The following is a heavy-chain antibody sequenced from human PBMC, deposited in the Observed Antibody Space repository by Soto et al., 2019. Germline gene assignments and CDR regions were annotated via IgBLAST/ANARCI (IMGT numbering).Heavy chain of an antibody. CDR2: ISAYNGNT. CDR1: GYTFTSYG. Sequence: QVQLEQSGAEVKKPGASVKVSCKASGYTFTSYGISWVRQAPGQGLEWMGWISAYNGNTNYAQKLQGRVTMTTDTSTSTAYMELRSLRSDDTAVYYCARDSYDFWSGYGFDPWGQGTLVTVSS. CDR3: ARDSYDFWSGYGFDP. V-gene: IGHV1-18*01. J-gene: IGHJ5*02. D-gene: IGHD3-3*01.